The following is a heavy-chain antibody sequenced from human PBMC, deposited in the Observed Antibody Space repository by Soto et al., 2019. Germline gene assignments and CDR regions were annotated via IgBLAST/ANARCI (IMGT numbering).Heavy chain of an antibody. CDR1: GISFSHYA. D-gene: IGHD3-10*01. CDR2: ISYDGENQ. CDR3: VSPHSESSNSFDL. Sequence: PGGSLRLSWAAAGISFSHYAMHWVRQPPGKGLEWVALISYDGENQYFTDSVRGRFTISRDNSKTAVYLEMNDLRLDDTATYYCVSPHSESSNSFDLWGQVTLFTASS. V-gene: IGHV3-30*04. J-gene: IGHJ5*02.